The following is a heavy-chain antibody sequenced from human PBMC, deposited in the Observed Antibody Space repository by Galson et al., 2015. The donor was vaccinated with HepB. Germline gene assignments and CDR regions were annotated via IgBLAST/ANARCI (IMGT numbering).Heavy chain of an antibody. Sequence: SLRLSCAASGFTFSGFGMFWVRQAPGKGLEWVSVMSDDGSKKYYADSVKGRFTISRDNSKNTLYLQMNSLRGEDTAVYYCAKEDGVSRALDYWGQGTLVTVSS. CDR3: AKEDGVSRALDY. CDR1: GFTFSGFG. J-gene: IGHJ4*02. CDR2: MSDDGSKK. V-gene: IGHV3-30*18. D-gene: IGHD2-8*01.